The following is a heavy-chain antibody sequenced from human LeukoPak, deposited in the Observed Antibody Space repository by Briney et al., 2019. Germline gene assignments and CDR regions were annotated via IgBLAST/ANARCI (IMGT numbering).Heavy chain of an antibody. CDR3: VRHRLYASPNDAFDI. CDR1: GGSVSSFY. V-gene: IGHV4-4*09. Sequence: PSETLSLTCSVSGGSVSSFYWSWIRQPPGKGLEWIGYIYISGSTYYNPSLKSRVTISLNTSKNQFSLKLSSVTAADTAVYYCVRHRLYASPNDAFDIWGQGTMVTVSS. D-gene: IGHD5/OR15-5a*01. CDR2: IYISGST. J-gene: IGHJ3*02.